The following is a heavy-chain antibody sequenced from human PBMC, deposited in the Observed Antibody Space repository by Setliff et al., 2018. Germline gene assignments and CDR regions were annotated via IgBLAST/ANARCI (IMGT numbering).Heavy chain of an antibody. Sequence: SGPTLVNPTQTLTLTCTFSGFSLSTTGVGVGWIRQPPGKALEWLALIYYDDDKRYNPSLESRLTITKDTSKNQVVLSMTNMDPADTGTFYRARGFWSGYFVLDYWGLGTLVTVSS. D-gene: IGHD3-3*01. CDR3: ARGFWSGYFVLDY. V-gene: IGHV2-5*02. J-gene: IGHJ4*02. CDR2: IYYDDDK. CDR1: GFSLSTTGVG.